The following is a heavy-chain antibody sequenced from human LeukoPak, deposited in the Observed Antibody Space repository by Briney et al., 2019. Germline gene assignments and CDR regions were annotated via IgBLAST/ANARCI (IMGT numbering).Heavy chain of an antibody. CDR2: INPNSGGT. CDR3: ARPTGVERDDAFDI. V-gene: IGHV1-2*02. Sequence: SSVKVFCKASGYTFTGYYMHWVRQAPGQGLEWMGWINPNSGGTNYAQKFQGRVTMTRDTSISTAYMELSRLRSDDTAVYYCARPTGVERDDAFDIWGQGTMVTVSS. J-gene: IGHJ3*02. CDR1: GYTFTGYY. D-gene: IGHD7-27*01.